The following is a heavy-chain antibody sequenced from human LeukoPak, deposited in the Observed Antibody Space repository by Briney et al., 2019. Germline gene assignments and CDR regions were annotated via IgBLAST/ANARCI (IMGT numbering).Heavy chain of an antibody. CDR1: GFTFSSYG. Sequence: GGSLRLSCAASGFTFSSYGMRWVRQAPGKGLEWVAVISYDGSNKYYADSVKGRFTISRDNSKNTLYLQMNSLRAEDTAVYYCAKDLRYYDSSGYYYWGQGTLVTVSS. J-gene: IGHJ4*02. D-gene: IGHD3-22*01. CDR3: AKDLRYYDSSGYYY. CDR2: ISYDGSNK. V-gene: IGHV3-30*18.